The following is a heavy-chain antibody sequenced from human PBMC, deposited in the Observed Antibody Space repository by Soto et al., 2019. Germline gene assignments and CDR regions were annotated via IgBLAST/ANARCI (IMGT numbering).Heavy chain of an antibody. D-gene: IGHD3-22*01. CDR1: GGSFSGYY. V-gene: IGHV4-34*01. Sequence: SETLSLTCAVYGGSFSGYYWSWIRQPPGKGLEWIGEINHSGSTNYNPSLKSRVTISVDTSKNQFSLKLSSVTAADTAVYYCARGPRVVMVPNDDFDIWGQGTMVTVSS. J-gene: IGHJ3*02. CDR3: ARGPRVVMVPNDDFDI. CDR2: INHSGST.